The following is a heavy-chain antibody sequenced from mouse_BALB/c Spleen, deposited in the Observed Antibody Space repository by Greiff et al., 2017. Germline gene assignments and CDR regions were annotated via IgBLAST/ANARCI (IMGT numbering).Heavy chain of an antibody. CDR1: GYTFTDYW. Sequence: VQLQQPGAELVMPGASVKMSCKASGYTFTDYWMHWVKQRPGQGLEWIGAIDTSDSYTSYNQKFKGKATLTVDESSSTAYMQLSSLTSEDSAVYYCARTVVPYYAMDYWGQGTSVTVSS. J-gene: IGHJ4*01. D-gene: IGHD1-1*01. V-gene: IGHV1-69*01. CDR2: IDTSDSYT. CDR3: ARTVVPYYAMDY.